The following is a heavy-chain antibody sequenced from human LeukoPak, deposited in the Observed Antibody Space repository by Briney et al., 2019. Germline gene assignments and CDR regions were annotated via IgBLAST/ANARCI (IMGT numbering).Heavy chain of an antibody. CDR3: ARGSYYYDSSGYEWFDP. J-gene: IGHJ5*02. CDR1: GGTFSSYA. V-gene: IGHV1-69*05. CDR2: IIPIFGTA. Sequence: SVKVSCKASGGTFSSYAISWVRQAPGQGLEWMGGIIPIFGTANYAQKFQGRVTITTDESTSTAYMELSSLGSEDTAVYYCARGSYYYDSSGYEWFDPWGQGTLVTVSS. D-gene: IGHD3-22*01.